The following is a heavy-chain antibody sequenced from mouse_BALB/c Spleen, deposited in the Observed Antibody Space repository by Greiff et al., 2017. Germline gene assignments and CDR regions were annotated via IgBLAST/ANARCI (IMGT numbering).Heavy chain of an antibody. CDR1: GFTFSSFG. V-gene: IGHV5-17*02. J-gene: IGHJ4*01. CDR2: ISSGSSTI. CDR3: ARSEEVRRSLYAMDY. D-gene: IGHD2-14*01. Sequence: EVQRVESGGGLVQPGGSRKLSCAASGFTFSSFGMHWVRQAPEKGLEWVAYISSGSSTIYYADTVKGRFTISRDNPKNTLFLQMTSLRSEDTAMYYCARSEEVRRSLYAMDYWGQGTSVTVSS.